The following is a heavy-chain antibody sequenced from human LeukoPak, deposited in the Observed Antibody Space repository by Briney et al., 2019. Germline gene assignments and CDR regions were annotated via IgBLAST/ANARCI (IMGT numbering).Heavy chain of an antibody. V-gene: IGHV1-2*06. Sequence: ASVKVSCKASRYTFTGYYMHWVRQAPGQGLEWMGRINPNSGGTNYAQKFQGRVTMTRDTSISTAYMELSRLRSDDTAVYYCARAPNRRTAYYMDVWGKGTTVTVSS. D-gene: IGHD1-14*01. CDR1: RYTFTGYY. CDR2: INPNSGGT. CDR3: ARAPNRRTAYYMDV. J-gene: IGHJ6*03.